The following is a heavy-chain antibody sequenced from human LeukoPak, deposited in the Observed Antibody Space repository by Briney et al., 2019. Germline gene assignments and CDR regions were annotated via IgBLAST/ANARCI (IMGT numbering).Heavy chain of an antibody. J-gene: IGHJ4*02. Sequence: GGSLRLSCAASGFTFSSYGMHWVRQAPGKGLEWVAFIRNDGSNKYYADSVKGRFTISRDNSKNTLYLQMNSLRAEDTAVYYCARDKAHLAAAGFIDYWGQGTLVTVSS. V-gene: IGHV3-30*02. CDR1: GFTFSSYG. D-gene: IGHD6-13*01. CDR2: IRNDGSNK. CDR3: ARDKAHLAAAGFIDY.